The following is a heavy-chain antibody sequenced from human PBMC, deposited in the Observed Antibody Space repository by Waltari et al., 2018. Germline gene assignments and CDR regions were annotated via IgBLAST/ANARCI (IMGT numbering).Heavy chain of an antibody. CDR2: IWYDGSNK. Sequence: QVQLVESGGGVVQPGRSLRLSCAASGFAFSSSGVHWVRQSPGKGLERVAVIWYDGSNKYYADSVKGRFTISRDNSKNTLYLQMNSLRAEDTAVYYCARDLNGGMDVWGQGTTVTVSS. CDR3: ARDLNGGMDV. V-gene: IGHV3-33*01. J-gene: IGHJ6*02. CDR1: GFAFSSSG.